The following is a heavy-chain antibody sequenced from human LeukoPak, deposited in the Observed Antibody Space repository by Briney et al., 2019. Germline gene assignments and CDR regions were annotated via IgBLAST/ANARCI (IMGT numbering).Heavy chain of an antibody. J-gene: IGHJ6*03. CDR2: ISPSGST. CDR3: ASSTSRYYYYYMDV. D-gene: IGHD2-2*01. V-gene: IGHV4-61*02. CDR1: GGSINGGNYY. Sequence: SETLSLTCTVSGGSINGGNYYWTWLRQPAGKGLEWIGRISPSGSTNHNPSLTSRVTISVDTSKNQFSLKLSSVTAADTAVYYCASSTSRYYYYYMDVWGKGTTVTVSS.